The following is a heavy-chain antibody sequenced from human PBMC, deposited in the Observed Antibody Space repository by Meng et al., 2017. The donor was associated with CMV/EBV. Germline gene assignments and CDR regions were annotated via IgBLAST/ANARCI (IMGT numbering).Heavy chain of an antibody. J-gene: IGHJ2*01. V-gene: IGHV4-39*01. CDR3: ARHTRYCSSTSCLNWYFDL. CDR1: GGSISSSSYY. CDR2: IYYSGST. Sequence: SETLSLTCTVSGGSISSSSYYWGWIRQPPGKGLEWIGSIYYSGSTYYNPSLKSRVTISVDTSKNQFSLKLSSVTAADTAVYYCARHTRYCSSTSCLNWYFDLWGRGTLVTVSP. D-gene: IGHD2-2*01.